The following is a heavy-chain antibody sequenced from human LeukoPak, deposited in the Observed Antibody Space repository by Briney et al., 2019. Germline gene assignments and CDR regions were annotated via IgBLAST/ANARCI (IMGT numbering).Heavy chain of an antibody. J-gene: IGHJ4*02. CDR3: VRDSDHAPDY. CDR2: INVYNGHT. D-gene: IGHD3-10*01. Sequence: ASVKVSCKTSGYIFTNYGVCWVRQAPGQGLEWMGWINVYNGHTIYAQEFQGRVTLTTDTSTSTAHMGLRSLRSDDTAVYYCVRDSDHAPDYWGQGTLVTVSS. V-gene: IGHV1-18*01. CDR1: GYIFTNYG.